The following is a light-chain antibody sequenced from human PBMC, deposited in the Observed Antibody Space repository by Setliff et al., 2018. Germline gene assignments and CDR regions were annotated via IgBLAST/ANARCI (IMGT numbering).Light chain of an antibody. CDR2: EVT. CDR1: NSDVGGYNY. Sequence: QSVLTQPAAVSGPPGQSITISCAGSNSDVGGYNYVSWYQQHPGKAPKLMIYEVTKRPSGVSDRFSGSKSGNTASLTISGLQAEDEADYYCLSYTSESTHALFAGGTKVTVL. CDR3: LSYTSESTHAL. V-gene: IGLV2-14*01. J-gene: IGLJ2*01.